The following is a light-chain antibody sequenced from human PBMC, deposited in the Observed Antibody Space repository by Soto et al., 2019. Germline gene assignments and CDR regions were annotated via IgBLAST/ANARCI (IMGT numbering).Light chain of an antibody. CDR2: RNN. Sequence: QSVLTQPPSASGTPGQGVTISCSGSTSNIGSNYVYWHQQLPGTAPKLLIYRNNQWPSGVPDRFSGSKSGTSASLAISGLRSDDEADYFCATWDDSLNGFYVFGTGTKATVL. CDR3: ATWDDSLNGFYV. V-gene: IGLV1-47*01. J-gene: IGLJ1*01. CDR1: TSNIGSNY.